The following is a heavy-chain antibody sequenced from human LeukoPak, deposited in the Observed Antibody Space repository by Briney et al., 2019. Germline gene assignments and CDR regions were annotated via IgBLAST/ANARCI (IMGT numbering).Heavy chain of an antibody. Sequence: SETLSLTCGVYGGSLSDYYWSWIRQPPGKGLEWMGEVNHRGSTNDNPSLKSRVTISVDTSKNQFSLKLSSVTAADTAVYYCARQLGYDILTGYIVDWFDPWGQGTLVTVSS. CDR3: ARQLGYDILTGYIVDWFDP. D-gene: IGHD3-9*01. V-gene: IGHV4-34*01. CDR1: GGSLSDYY. J-gene: IGHJ5*02. CDR2: VNHRGST.